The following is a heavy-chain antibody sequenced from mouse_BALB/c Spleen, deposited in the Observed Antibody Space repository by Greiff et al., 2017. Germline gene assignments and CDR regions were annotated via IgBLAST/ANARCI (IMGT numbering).Heavy chain of an antibody. CDR2: IDPENGDT. Sequence: VHVKQSGAELVRSGASVKLSCTASGFNIKDYYMHWVKQRPEQGLEWIGWIDPENGDTEYAPKFQGKATMTADTSSNTAYLQLSSLTSEDTAVYYCNGGEGWFAYWGQGTLVTVSA. J-gene: IGHJ3*01. CDR1: GFNIKDYY. CDR3: NGGEGWFAY. V-gene: IGHV14-4*02.